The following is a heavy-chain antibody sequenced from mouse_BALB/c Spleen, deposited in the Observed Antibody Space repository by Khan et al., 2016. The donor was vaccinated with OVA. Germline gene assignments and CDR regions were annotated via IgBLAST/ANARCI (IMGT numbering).Heavy chain of an antibody. V-gene: IGHV9-3-1*01. Sequence: QIQLVQSGPELKQPGETVKISCKASAYIFTNYGMTWVKQAPGKGLKWMGWINTYTGEPTYADDFKGRFAFSLETSANTAYLQINNLKNEDTATYFGARTLYGSGYDYAMDYWGQGTSVTVSS. J-gene: IGHJ4*01. CDR3: ARTLYGSGYDYAMDY. CDR2: INTYTGEP. D-gene: IGHD1-1*01. CDR1: AYIFTNYG.